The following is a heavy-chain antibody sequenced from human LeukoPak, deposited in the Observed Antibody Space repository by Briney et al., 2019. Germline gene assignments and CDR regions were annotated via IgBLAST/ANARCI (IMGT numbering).Heavy chain of an antibody. Sequence: ASVKVSCKASGYTFTSYGISWVRQAPGQGLEWMGWISAYNGNTNYAQKLQGRVTMTTDTSTSTAYMELRSLRSDDTAVYYCARDREMTTVTTSPFDIWGQGTMVTVSS. CDR3: ARDREMTTVTTSPFDI. D-gene: IGHD4-11*01. J-gene: IGHJ3*02. CDR2: ISAYNGNT. CDR1: GYTFTSYG. V-gene: IGHV1-18*01.